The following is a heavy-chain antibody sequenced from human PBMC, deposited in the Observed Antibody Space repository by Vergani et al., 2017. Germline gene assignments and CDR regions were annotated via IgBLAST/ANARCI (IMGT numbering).Heavy chain of an antibody. V-gene: IGHV3-33*01. Sequence: VQLVESGGGVVQPGRSLRVSCAASGFTFNQYGMHWVRQAPGKGLEWVAVTWYDGNNKQYADSVKGRFTISRDNSKSTMYLQMNSLRDEDTGVYYCARDLRLLYNRFDPWGQGTLVTVSS. CDR1: GFTFNQYG. D-gene: IGHD1-14*01. CDR3: ARDLRLLYNRFDP. CDR2: TWYDGNNK. J-gene: IGHJ5*02.